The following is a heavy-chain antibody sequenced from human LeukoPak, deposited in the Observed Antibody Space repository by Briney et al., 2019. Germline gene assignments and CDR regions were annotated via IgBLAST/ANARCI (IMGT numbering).Heavy chain of an antibody. CDR1: GFTFDDYG. J-gene: IGHJ4*02. CDR2: INWNGRST. Sequence: AGGSLRLSRAASGFTFDDYGMSWVRQAPGKGLEWVCGINWNGRSTGYADSVKGRFTISRDNAKNSLYLQMNSLRAEDTALYYCARGRYDFWSVYLDYWGQGALVTVSS. D-gene: IGHD3-3*01. CDR3: ARGRYDFWSVYLDY. V-gene: IGHV3-20*04.